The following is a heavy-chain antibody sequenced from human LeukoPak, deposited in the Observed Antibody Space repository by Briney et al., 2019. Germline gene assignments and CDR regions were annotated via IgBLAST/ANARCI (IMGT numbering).Heavy chain of an antibody. V-gene: IGHV3-23*01. CDR2: INDSGGRT. CDR3: AKGFYFYYYMDV. Sequence: PGGSLRLSCAASGFTFRAYGMSWVRQAPGKGLEWVSTINDSGGRTHYTDSVKGRFTISRDNSKGTLYLQMNSLRAEDTAIYYCAKGFYFYYYMDVWGKGTTVTISS. CDR1: GFTFRAYG. J-gene: IGHJ6*03.